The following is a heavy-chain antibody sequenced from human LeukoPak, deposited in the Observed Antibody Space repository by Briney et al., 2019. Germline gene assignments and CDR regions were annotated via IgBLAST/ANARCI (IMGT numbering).Heavy chain of an antibody. CDR1: GGSISSYY. CDR2: IYYSGST. V-gene: IGHV4-59*01. Sequence: SETLSLTCTVSGGSISSYYWSWIRQPPGKGLEWIGYIYYSGSTNYNPSLKSRVTISVDTSKNQFSLKLSSVTAADTAVYYCARLGRWLQFYFDYWGQGTLVTVSS. J-gene: IGHJ4*02. D-gene: IGHD5-24*01. CDR3: ARLGRWLQFYFDY.